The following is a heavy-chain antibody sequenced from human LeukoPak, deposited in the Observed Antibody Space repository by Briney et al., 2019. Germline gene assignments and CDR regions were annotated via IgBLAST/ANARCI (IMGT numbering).Heavy chain of an antibody. CDR1: GGSISSGSYY. Sequence: SETLSLTCTVSGGSISSGSYYWSWFRQPAGNGLEWIGHIYTTGSTNYNPSLKSRVTISVDTSKNQFSLKLSSVTAADTAVYYCARGTRIQKNWFDPWGQGTLVTVSS. J-gene: IGHJ5*02. V-gene: IGHV4-61*09. CDR2: IYTTGST. D-gene: IGHD5-18*01. CDR3: ARGTRIQKNWFDP.